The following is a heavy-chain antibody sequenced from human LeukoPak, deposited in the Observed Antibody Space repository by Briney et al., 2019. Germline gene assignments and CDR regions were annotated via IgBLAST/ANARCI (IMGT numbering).Heavy chain of an antibody. D-gene: IGHD5-18*01. CDR3: ASGVDTAMVNYYYYMDV. CDR2: ISAYNGNT. Sequence: ASVKVSCKASGYTFTSYGISWVRQAPGQGLEWMGWISAYNGNTNYAQKLQGRVTMTTDTSTSTAYMELRSLRSDDTAVYYCASGVDTAMVNYYYYMDVWGKGTTVTVSS. CDR1: GYTFTSYG. V-gene: IGHV1-18*01. J-gene: IGHJ6*03.